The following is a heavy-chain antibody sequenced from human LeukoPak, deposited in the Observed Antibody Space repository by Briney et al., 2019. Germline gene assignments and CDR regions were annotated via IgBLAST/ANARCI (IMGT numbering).Heavy chain of an antibody. CDR2: IYHSGST. CDR1: GGSISSGGYY. J-gene: IGHJ4*02. D-gene: IGHD1-26*01. CDR3: ARTLPSYYFDY. V-gene: IGHV4-30-2*01. Sequence: PSETLSLTCTVSGGSISSGGYYWSWIRQPPGKGLEWIGYIYHSGSTYYNPSLKSRVTISVDRSKNQFSLKLSSVTAADTAVYYCARTLPSYYFDYWGQGTLVTVSS.